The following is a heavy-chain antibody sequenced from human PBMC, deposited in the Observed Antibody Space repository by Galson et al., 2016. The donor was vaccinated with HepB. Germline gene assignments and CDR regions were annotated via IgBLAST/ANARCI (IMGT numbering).Heavy chain of an antibody. V-gene: IGHV3-30*18. CDR2: ISYHGIDK. CDR3: AKGGDNWNFFDS. J-gene: IGHJ4*02. CDR1: GFRFSGHG. D-gene: IGHD1-7*01. Sequence: SLRLSCAASGFRFSGHGMHWVRQAPGKGLEWVGIISYHGIDKYIADSVKGRFSISRDNSRNTLYLQMNSLRPEDTAVYYCAKGGDNWNFFDSCGQETLVTVSS.